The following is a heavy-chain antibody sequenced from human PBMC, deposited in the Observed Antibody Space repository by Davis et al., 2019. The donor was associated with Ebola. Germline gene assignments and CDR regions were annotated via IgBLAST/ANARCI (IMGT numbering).Heavy chain of an antibody. CDR3: ARDKDSSFDY. J-gene: IGHJ4*02. Sequence: AASVKVSCKASGYTFTSYGISWVRQAPGQGLEWMGWIRAYNGNTNYAQKFQGRVTITRDTSASTAYMELSSLRSEDTAVYYCARDKDSSFDYWGQGTLVTVSS. CDR1: GYTFTSYG. CDR2: IRAYNGNT. V-gene: IGHV1-18*04. D-gene: IGHD6-13*01.